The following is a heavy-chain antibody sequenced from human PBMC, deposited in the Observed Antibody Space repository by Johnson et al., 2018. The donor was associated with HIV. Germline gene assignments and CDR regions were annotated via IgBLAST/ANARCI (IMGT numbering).Heavy chain of an antibody. Sequence: QVQLVESGGGVVQPGRSLRLSCAASGVTFSSHAMHWVRQAPGKGLAWVTVISYDGRNKYYADPVKGRFTISRDNSKNTLHLQMNSLRPEDTAVYYCARGGVGRYDSSASPQRAFDIWGQGTMVTVSS. CDR3: ARGGVGRYDSSASPQRAFDI. CDR2: ISYDGRNK. J-gene: IGHJ3*02. CDR1: GVTFSSHA. V-gene: IGHV3-30-3*01. D-gene: IGHD3-22*01.